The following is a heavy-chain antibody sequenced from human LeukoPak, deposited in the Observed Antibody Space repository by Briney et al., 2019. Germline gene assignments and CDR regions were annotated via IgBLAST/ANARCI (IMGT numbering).Heavy chain of an antibody. CDR2: IYYSGST. CDR3: ARVVITIYYYYYMDV. D-gene: IGHD3-22*01. J-gene: IGHJ6*03. V-gene: IGHV4-59*01. Sequence: SETLSLTCTVSGGSSSSNYWSWIRQPPGKGLEWIGYIYYSGSTNYNPSLKSRVTISVDTSKNQFSLKLSSVTAADTAVYYCARVVITIYYYYYMDVWGKGTTVTVSS. CDR1: GGSSSSNY.